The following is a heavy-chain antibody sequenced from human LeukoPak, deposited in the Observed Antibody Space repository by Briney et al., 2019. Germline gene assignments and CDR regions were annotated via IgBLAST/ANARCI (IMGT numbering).Heavy chain of an antibody. CDR2: INHSGST. D-gene: IGHD3-22*01. CDR1: GGSFSGYY. Sequence: SETLSLTCAVYGGSFSGYYWSWIRQPPGKGLEWIGEINHSGSTYYNPSLKSRVTISVDTSKNQFSLKLSSVTAADTAVYYCARESDDSSGYRIDYWGQGTLVTVSS. CDR3: ARESDDSSGYRIDY. J-gene: IGHJ4*02. V-gene: IGHV4-34*09.